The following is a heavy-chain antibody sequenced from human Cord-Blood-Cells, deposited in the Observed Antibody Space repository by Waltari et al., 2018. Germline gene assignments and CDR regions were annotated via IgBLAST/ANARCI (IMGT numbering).Heavy chain of an antibody. J-gene: IGHJ4*02. Sequence: QVQLVESGGGVVQPGRSLRLSCAASGFTFSSYGMHWVRQAPGKGREWVAVIWYDGSNKYYADSVKGRVTISRDNSKNTLYLQMNSLRAEDTAVYYCARDSSSGLDYWGQGTLVTVSS. CDR3: ARDSSSGLDY. D-gene: IGHD6-19*01. V-gene: IGHV3-33*01. CDR2: IWYDGSNK. CDR1: GFTFSSYG.